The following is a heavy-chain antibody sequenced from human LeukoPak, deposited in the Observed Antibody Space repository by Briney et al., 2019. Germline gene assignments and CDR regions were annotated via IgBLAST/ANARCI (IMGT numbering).Heavy chain of an antibody. D-gene: IGHD3-22*01. J-gene: IGHJ4*02. CDR1: GGSFSGYY. Sequence: SETLSLTCAVYGGSFSGYYWSWIRQPPGKGLEWIGSIYYSGSTYYNPSLKSRVTISVDTSKNQFSLKLSSVVAADTAVYYCARRYFYDSGGYYYYFDYWGQGTLVTVSS. CDR2: IYYSGST. V-gene: IGHV4-34*01. CDR3: ARRYFYDSGGYYYYFDY.